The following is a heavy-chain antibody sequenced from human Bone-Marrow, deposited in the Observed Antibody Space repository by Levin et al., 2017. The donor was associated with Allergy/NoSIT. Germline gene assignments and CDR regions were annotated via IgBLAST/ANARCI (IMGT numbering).Heavy chain of an antibody. CDR1: GFSLNTSGVG. J-gene: IGHJ4*02. CDR2: IFWDDDK. D-gene: IGHD3-16*01. V-gene: IGHV2-5*02. CDR3: AHIPPQYYRSGPDY. Sequence: SGPTLVKPTQTLTLTCTFSGFSLNTSGVGVAWVRQPPRKALEWLALIFWDDDKRYSPSLKSRLTITKDTSKDQVDLRMTNMDPVDTATYYWAHIPPQYYRSGPDYWGPGTLVTVTS.